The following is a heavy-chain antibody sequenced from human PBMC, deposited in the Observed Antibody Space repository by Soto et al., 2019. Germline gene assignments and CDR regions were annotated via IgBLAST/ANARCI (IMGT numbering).Heavy chain of an antibody. Sequence: QVQLVQSGAEVKKPGSSVKVSCKASGGTFSSYTISWVRQAPGQGLEWMGRIIPILGIANYAQKFQGRVTITADKSTSTAYMELSSLRSEDTAVYYCAREGVRWLQCYYYGMDVWGQGTTVTVSS. J-gene: IGHJ6*02. CDR3: AREGVRWLQCYYYGMDV. V-gene: IGHV1-69*08. CDR1: GGTFSSYT. CDR2: IIPILGIA. D-gene: IGHD5-12*01.